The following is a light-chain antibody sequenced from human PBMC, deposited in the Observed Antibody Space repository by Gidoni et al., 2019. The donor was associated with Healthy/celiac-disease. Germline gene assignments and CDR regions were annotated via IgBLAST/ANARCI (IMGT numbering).Light chain of an antibody. CDR1: QRVSSSY. Sequence: DIVLTQSPGTLSLSPGVRATLLCSARQRVSSSYLPWYQQKPGQAPRLLIYGASSRATGIPDRVSGSGSGTDFTLTISRLEPEDVAVYYCQQYGSSPPITFGGGTKVEIK. CDR2: GAS. CDR3: QQYGSSPPIT. J-gene: IGKJ4*01. V-gene: IGKV3-20*01.